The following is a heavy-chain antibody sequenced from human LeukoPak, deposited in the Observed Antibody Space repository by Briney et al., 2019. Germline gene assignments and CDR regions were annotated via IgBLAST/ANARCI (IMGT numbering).Heavy chain of an antibody. Sequence: PGGSLRLSCAASGFTFSSYAMSWVRQAPGKGLEWVSVIYSGGSTYYADSVKGRFTISRDNSKNTLYLQMNSLRAEDTAVYYCARAGYFNSLDYWGQGTLVTVSS. CDR3: ARAGYFNSLDY. CDR2: IYSGGST. J-gene: IGHJ4*02. V-gene: IGHV3-66*01. D-gene: IGHD3-9*01. CDR1: GFTFSSYA.